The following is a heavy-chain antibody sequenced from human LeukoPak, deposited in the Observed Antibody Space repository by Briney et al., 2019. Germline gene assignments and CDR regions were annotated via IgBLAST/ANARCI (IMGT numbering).Heavy chain of an antibody. CDR2: INSDGSST. D-gene: IGHD2-2*01. CDR1: GFSFSSYW. Sequence: GGSLRLPCAASGFSFSSYWMHWVRQASGKGLVWVSRINSDGSSTSYADSVKGRFTISRDNAKNTLYLQMNSLRAEDTAVYDCERGARYCTSTSCQVGYYMDVWGKGTTVTISS. V-gene: IGHV3-74*01. J-gene: IGHJ6*03. CDR3: ERGARYCTSTSCQVGYYMDV.